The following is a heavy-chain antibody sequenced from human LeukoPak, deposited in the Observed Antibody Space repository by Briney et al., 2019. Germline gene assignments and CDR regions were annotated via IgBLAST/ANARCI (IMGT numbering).Heavy chain of an antibody. CDR3: ARDMRYFDF. Sequence: GGSLRHSCAVSGFTFGTYWMIWVRQAPGKGLEWVANIRQDGSEKHYVDSVKGRFTISRDNAKSSVYLQMDRLRAEDTAVYYCARDMRYFDFWGQGTLVTVSS. D-gene: IGHD2-2*01. V-gene: IGHV3-7*01. CDR1: GFTFGTYW. J-gene: IGHJ4*02. CDR2: IRQDGSEK.